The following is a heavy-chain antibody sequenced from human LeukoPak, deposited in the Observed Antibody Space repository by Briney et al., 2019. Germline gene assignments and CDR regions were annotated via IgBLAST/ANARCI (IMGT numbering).Heavy chain of an antibody. CDR3: ARVGYYDSSGYYFGAFDI. CDR2: INPSGGST. V-gene: IGHV1-46*01. Sequence: GASVKASCKASGYTFTSYYIHWVRQAPGQGLEWMGIINPSGGSTSYAQKFQGRVTMTRDMSTSTVYMELSSLRSEDTAVYYCARVGYYDSSGYYFGAFDIWGQGTMVTVSS. CDR1: GYTFTSYY. D-gene: IGHD3-22*01. J-gene: IGHJ3*02.